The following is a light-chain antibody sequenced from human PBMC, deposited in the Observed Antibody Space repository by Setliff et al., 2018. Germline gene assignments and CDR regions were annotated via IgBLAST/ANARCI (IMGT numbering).Light chain of an antibody. CDR3: SSYAGSNLYV. V-gene: IGLV2-8*01. Sequence: QSALTQPPSASGSPGQSVTISCTRTSSDVGAYNYVSWYQQHPGKAPKVMIYEVSKRPSGVPDRFSASKSGNTASLTVSGLQAEDEADYYCSSYAGSNLYVFGTGTKVTVL. CDR1: SSDVGAYNY. J-gene: IGLJ1*01. CDR2: EVS.